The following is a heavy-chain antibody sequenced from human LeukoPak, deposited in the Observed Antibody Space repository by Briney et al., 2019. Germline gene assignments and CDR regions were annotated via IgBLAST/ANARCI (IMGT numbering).Heavy chain of an antibody. J-gene: IGHJ6*04. CDR1: GGSISSGSYY. V-gene: IGHV4-61*02. D-gene: IGHD3-10*01. CDR2: IYTSGST. CDR3: ARDDMVRGVMGSDV. Sequence: SQTLSLTCTVSGGSISSGSYYWSWIRRPAGKGLEWIGRIYTSGSTNYNPSLKSRVTISVDTSKNQFSLKLSSVTAADTAVYYCARDDMVRGVMGSDVWGKGTTVTVSS.